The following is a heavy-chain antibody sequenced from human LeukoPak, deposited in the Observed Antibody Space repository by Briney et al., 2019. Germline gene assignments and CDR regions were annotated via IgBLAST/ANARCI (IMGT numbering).Heavy chain of an antibody. CDR3: AKSGGYYYDSSAF. V-gene: IGHV3-11*04. D-gene: IGHD3-22*01. CDR1: GFTFSDYY. CDR2: ISSSGSTI. J-gene: IGHJ4*02. Sequence: GGSLRLSCAASGFTFSDYYMSWIRQAPGKGLEWVSYISSSGSTIYYADSVKGRFTISRDNSKNTLYLQMNSLRDEDTAVYYCAKSGGYYYDSSAFWGQGTLVTVSS.